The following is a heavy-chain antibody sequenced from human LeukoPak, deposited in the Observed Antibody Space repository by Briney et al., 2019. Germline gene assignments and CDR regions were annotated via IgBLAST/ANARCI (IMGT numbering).Heavy chain of an antibody. CDR3: ARDMGYGWFDP. V-gene: IGHV1-69*05. D-gene: IGHD5-12*01. CDR1: GGTFSSYA. Sequence: SVKVSCKASGGTFSSYAISWVREAPVQGLEWMGRIIPIFGTAKYAQKFQGRVTITTDESTSTAYMELSSLRSEDTDVYYCARDMGYGWFDPWGQGTLVTVSS. J-gene: IGHJ5*02. CDR2: IIPIFGTA.